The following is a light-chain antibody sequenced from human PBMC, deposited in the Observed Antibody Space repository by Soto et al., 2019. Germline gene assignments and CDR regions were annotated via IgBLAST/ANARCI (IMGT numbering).Light chain of an antibody. J-gene: IGLJ1*01. CDR1: NIGDKR. CDR2: YDS. V-gene: IGLV3-21*04. Sequence: SYELTQPPSVSVAPEKTTTITCGGNNIGDKRVHWYRQKPGQAPVLLISYDSDRPSGIPERFSGSNSGNTATLTISRVEAXXXXXXXCQVWDIMTDNYVFGGGTKLT. CDR3: QVWDIMTDNYV.